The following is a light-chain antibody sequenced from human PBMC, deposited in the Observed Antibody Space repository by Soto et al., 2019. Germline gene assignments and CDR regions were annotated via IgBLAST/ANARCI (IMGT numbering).Light chain of an antibody. CDR3: QYWDDYSWT. CDR1: QSITDW. Sequence: DIPMTQSPSTLSASVGDRVTITCRASQSITDWLAWYQQKPGKAPKFLIYKASNLEGGVPSRFSGSRSGTEFTLTISSAQPDDFATYYCQYWDDYSWTFGQGTKVEIK. V-gene: IGKV1-5*03. CDR2: KAS. J-gene: IGKJ1*01.